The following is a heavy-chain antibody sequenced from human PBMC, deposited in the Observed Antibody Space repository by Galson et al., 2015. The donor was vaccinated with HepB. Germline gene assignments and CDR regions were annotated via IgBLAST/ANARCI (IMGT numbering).Heavy chain of an antibody. CDR3: ARHLWGYYDSSGYYKGFDAFDI. D-gene: IGHD3-22*01. CDR2: IDPSDSYT. V-gene: IGHV5-10-1*01. Sequence: QSGAEVKKPGESLRISCKGSGYSFTSYWISWVRQMPGKGLEWMGRIDPSDSYTNYSPSFQGHVTISADKSISTAYLQWSSLKASDTAMYYCARHLWGYYDSSGYYKGFDAFDIWGQGTMVTVSS. J-gene: IGHJ3*02. CDR1: GYSFTSYW.